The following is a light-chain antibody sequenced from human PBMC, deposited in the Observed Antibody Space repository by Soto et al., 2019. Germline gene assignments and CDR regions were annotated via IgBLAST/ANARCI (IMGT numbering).Light chain of an antibody. CDR3: CAYAGSNTYV. Sequence: QSVLTQPRSVSGSPGQSVTISCTGPSIDVGGSNYVSWYQQHPGKAPKLMIYYVSERPSGVPDRFCGSKSGNTASLTISVLRAEDEADYYGCAYAGSNTYVFGSGTKVTVL. CDR2: YVS. V-gene: IGLV2-11*01. J-gene: IGLJ1*01. CDR1: SIDVGGSNY.